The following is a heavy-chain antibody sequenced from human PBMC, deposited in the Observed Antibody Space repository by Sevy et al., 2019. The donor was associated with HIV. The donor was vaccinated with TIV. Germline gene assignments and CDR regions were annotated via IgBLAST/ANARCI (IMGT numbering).Heavy chain of an antibody. V-gene: IGHV6-1*01. J-gene: IGHJ6*02. CDR3: ARRKDNAMDV. D-gene: IGHD2-8*01. CDR2: TYYRSMWYY. CDR1: GDSVSSNSAA. Sequence: SQTLSLTCAISGDSVSSNSAAWNWIRQSPSRGLEWLGWTYYRSMWYYDYAGSVKSRISINPDTSKNQFSLQLNSVTPEDTDVYYCARRKDNAMDVWGQGTTVTVSS.